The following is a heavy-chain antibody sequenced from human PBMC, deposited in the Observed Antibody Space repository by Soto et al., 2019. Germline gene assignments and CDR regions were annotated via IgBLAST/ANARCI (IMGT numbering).Heavy chain of an antibody. J-gene: IGHJ5*02. Sequence: GGSLRLSCTASGFTFGDYAMSWFRQAPGKGLEWVGFIRSKAYGGTTEYAASVKGRFTISRDDSKSIAYLQMNSLKTEDTAVYYCTRDHQHSSGWFDTKWFDPWGQGTLVTVSS. D-gene: IGHD6-19*01. CDR2: IRSKAYGGTT. CDR3: TRDHQHSSGWFDTKWFDP. CDR1: GFTFGDYA. V-gene: IGHV3-49*03.